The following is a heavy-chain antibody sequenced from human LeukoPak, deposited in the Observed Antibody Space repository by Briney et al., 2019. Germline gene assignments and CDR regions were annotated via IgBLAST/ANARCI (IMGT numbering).Heavy chain of an antibody. J-gene: IGHJ6*02. CDR1: GYTFTGYY. CDR2: IGSNSGGT. Sequence: ASVKVSCKASGYTFTGYYIHWVRQAPGRGLEWMGWIGSNSGGTRYAQKFQDRVTMTRDTSISTAYMELNSLRSDDTAVYYCARRPGRSSSLPYGMFLWGQGTTAIVSS. V-gene: IGHV1-2*02. D-gene: IGHD2-2*01. CDR3: ARRPGRSSSLPYGMFL.